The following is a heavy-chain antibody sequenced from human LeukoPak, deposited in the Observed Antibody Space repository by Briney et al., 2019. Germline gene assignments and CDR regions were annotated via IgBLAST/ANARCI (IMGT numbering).Heavy chain of an antibody. CDR3: ARRKYCSGGSCYQPFDY. Sequence: SETLSLTCTVSGGSISSGGYYWGWIRQPPGKGLEWIGSIYYSGSTYYNPSLKSRVTISVDTSKNQFSLKLSSVTAADTAVYYCARRKYCSGGSCYQPFDYWGQGTLVTVSS. J-gene: IGHJ4*02. CDR1: GGSISSGGYY. D-gene: IGHD2-15*01. CDR2: IYYSGST. V-gene: IGHV4-39*01.